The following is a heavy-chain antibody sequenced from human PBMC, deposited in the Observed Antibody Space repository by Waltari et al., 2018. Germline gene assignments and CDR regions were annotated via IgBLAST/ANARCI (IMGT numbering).Heavy chain of an antibody. CDR3: ARYYYDSSGYYFDY. D-gene: IGHD3-22*01. Sequence: QVQLQESGPGLVKPSETLSLTCAVSGYSISSGYYWGWIRQPPGKGLEWIGSIYHSGSTYYNPSLTSRVTISVDTSKNQFSLKLSSVTAADTAVYYCARYYYDSSGYYFDYWGQGTLVTVSS. CDR1: GYSISSGYY. CDR2: IYHSGST. V-gene: IGHV4-38-2*01. J-gene: IGHJ4*02.